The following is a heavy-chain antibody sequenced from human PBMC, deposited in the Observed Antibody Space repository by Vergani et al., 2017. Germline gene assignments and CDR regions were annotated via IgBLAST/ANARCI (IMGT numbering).Heavy chain of an antibody. J-gene: IGHJ4*02. CDR1: GYTFSNYY. V-gene: IGHV1-46*01. D-gene: IGHD3-9*01. Sequence: QVLVVPSGAEVKKSGASVKVSCKTSGYTFSNYYLHWVRQAPGQGLEWMGIINPSGGHTNYAQKFQGRVTMTRDTSTSPVYMGLSSLRSEDTAIYYCARGDYGILTGYRYWGQGTLVTVSA. CDR3: ARGDYGILTGYRY. CDR2: INPSGGHT.